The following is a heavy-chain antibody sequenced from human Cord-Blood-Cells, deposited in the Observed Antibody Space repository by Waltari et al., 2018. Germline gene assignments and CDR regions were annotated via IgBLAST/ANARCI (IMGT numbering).Heavy chain of an antibody. CDR2: VSYSGST. CDR1: GGSFSSSSNY. Sequence: QLQLQESGPGLVKPSETLSRPCTVSGGSFSSSSNYWGWIRQPPGKGLEWIGSVSYSGSTYYNPSLKSRVTISVDTSKNQFSLKLSSVTAADTAVYYCARQFMSTFGGVIGYYYGMDVWGQGTT. J-gene: IGHJ6*02. D-gene: IGHD3-16*01. V-gene: IGHV4-39*01. CDR3: ARQFMSTFGGVIGYYYGMDV.